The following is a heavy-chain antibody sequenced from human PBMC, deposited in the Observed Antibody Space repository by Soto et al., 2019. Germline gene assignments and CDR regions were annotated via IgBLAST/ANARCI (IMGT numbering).Heavy chain of an antibody. V-gene: IGHV3-23*01. J-gene: IGHJ4*02. CDR1: GFTFSSYA. D-gene: IGHD2-2*01. CDR2: ISGSGGST. CDR3: AKGGRGHYVVEPAAAYYFDY. Sequence: EVQLLESGGGLVQPGGSLRLSCAASGFTFSSYAMSWVRQAPGKGLEWVSAISGSGGSTYYADSVKGRFTISRDNSKNTLYLQMNSLRAEDTAVYYCAKGGRGHYVVEPAAAYYFDYWGQGTLVTVSS.